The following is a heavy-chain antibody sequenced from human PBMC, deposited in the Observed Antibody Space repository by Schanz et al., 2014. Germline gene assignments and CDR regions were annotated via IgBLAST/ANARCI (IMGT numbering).Heavy chain of an antibody. CDR3: AGAVATIRADSFDI. CDR1: GFNVSKSY. J-gene: IGHJ3*02. D-gene: IGHD5-12*01. Sequence: VQLLESGGGLVQPGESLRLSCAASGFNVSKSYVSWVRQAPGKGLEWVSGIGGSGDSTHYADSVKGRFIISRDNAKNSLYLQMNSLRAEDTAVYYCAGAVATIRADSFDIWGQGTMVAVSS. V-gene: IGHV3-23*01. CDR2: IGGSGDST.